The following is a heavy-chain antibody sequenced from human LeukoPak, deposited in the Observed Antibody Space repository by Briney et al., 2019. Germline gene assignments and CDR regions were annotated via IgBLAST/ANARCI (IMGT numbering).Heavy chain of an antibody. CDR1: GYTFTSYD. J-gene: IGHJ4*02. V-gene: IGHV1-8*03. Sequence: ASVKVSCKASGYTFTSYDINWVRQATGQGLEWMGWMNPNSGNTGYAQKFQGRVTITRNTSISTAYMELSSLRSEDTAVYYCARGLTYSGSYPMNYWGQGTLVTVSS. D-gene: IGHD1-26*01. CDR2: MNPNSGNT. CDR3: ARGLTYSGSYPMNY.